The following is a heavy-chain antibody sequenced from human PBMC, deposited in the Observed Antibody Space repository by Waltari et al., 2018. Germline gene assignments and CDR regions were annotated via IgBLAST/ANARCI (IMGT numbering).Heavy chain of an antibody. CDR1: GYSISSGYY. CDR3: ASITIFAHY. Sequence: QVQLQESGPGLVKPSETLSLTCTVSGYSISSGYYWGWIRQPPGKGLEWIGSIYHSGGTYYNPSLKSRVTISVDTSKNQFSLKLSSVTAADTAVYYCASITIFAHYWGQGTLVTVSS. CDR2: IYHSGGT. J-gene: IGHJ4*02. D-gene: IGHD3-3*01. V-gene: IGHV4-38-2*02.